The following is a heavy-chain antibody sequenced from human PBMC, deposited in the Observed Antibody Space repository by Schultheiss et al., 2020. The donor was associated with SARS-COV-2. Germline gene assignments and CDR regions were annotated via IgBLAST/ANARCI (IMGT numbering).Heavy chain of an antibody. Sequence: GGSLRLSCAASGFTFSNAWMNWVRQAPGKGLEWVSTISGDGTDTYFADSVKGRFTISRDNSKNTLYLQMNSLRAEDTAVYYCARGRDYGPNSFFDSWGQGTQVTVSS. CDR3: ARGRDYGPNSFFDS. CDR2: ISGDGTDT. V-gene: IGHV3-23*01. J-gene: IGHJ4*02. CDR1: GFTFSNAW. D-gene: IGHD4-23*01.